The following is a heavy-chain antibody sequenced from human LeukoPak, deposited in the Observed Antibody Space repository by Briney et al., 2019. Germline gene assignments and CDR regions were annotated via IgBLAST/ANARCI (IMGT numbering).Heavy chain of an antibody. CDR2: ISGSGGST. CDR3: AKYSSSWYSGYFQH. CDR1: GFTFSSYA. J-gene: IGHJ1*01. Sequence: QPGRSLRLSCAASGFTFSSYAMSWVRQAPGKGLEWVSAISGSGGSTYYADSVKGRFTISRDNSKNTLYLQMNSVRAEDTAVYYCAKYSSSWYSGYFQHWGQGTLVTVSS. V-gene: IGHV3-23*01. D-gene: IGHD6-13*01.